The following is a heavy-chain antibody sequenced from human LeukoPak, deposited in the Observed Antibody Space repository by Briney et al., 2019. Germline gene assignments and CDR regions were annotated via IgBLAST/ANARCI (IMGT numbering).Heavy chain of an antibody. CDR1: GGSFSGYY. V-gene: IGHV4-34*01. CDR3: ARSSWYTQYYYYYYMDV. J-gene: IGHJ6*03. Sequence: SETLSLTCAVYGGSFSGYYWSWIRQPPGKGLEWIGEINHSGSTNYNPSLKNRVTISLDTSKNQFSLKLSSVTAADTAVYYCARSSWYTQYYYYYYMDVWGKGTTVTVSS. CDR2: INHSGST. D-gene: IGHD6-13*01.